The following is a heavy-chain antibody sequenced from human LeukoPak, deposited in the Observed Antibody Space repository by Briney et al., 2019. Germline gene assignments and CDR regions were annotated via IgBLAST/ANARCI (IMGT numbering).Heavy chain of an antibody. CDR2: LYSDGSA. Sequence: GGSLRLSCVASGFTVSSNYMNWVRQPPGKGLEWVSLLYSDGSAFYADSVKGRFTISRDNSKNTVYLQMNMLRAEDTAVYYCARDSSSFPNYFDYWGQGTLVTVSS. CDR1: GFTVSSNY. V-gene: IGHV3-53*01. J-gene: IGHJ4*02. D-gene: IGHD2/OR15-2a*01. CDR3: ARDSSSFPNYFDY.